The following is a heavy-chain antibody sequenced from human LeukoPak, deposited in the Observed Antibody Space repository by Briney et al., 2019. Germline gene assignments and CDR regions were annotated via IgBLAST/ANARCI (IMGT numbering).Heavy chain of an antibody. CDR1: GFTFSSYS. J-gene: IGHJ4*02. CDR2: ISSSSSYI. CDR3: ARGWDYDDCSGFLYFDY. V-gene: IGHV3-21*01. D-gene: IGHD3-22*01. Sequence: GGSLRLSCAASGFTFSSYSMNWVRQAPGKGLEWVSSISSSSSYIYYADSVKGRFTISRDNAKNSLYLQMNSLRAEDTAVYYCARGWDYDDCSGFLYFDYWGQGTLVTVSS.